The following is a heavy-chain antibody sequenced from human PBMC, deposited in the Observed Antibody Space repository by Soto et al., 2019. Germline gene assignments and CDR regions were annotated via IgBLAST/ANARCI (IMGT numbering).Heavy chain of an antibody. CDR3: ARGDYGDFFDY. J-gene: IGHJ4*02. D-gene: IGHD4-17*01. Sequence: GGSLRLSCAASGFTFSSYAMHWVRQAPGKGLEWVAVISYDGSNKYYADSVKGRFTISRDNSKNTLYLQMNSLRAEDTAVYYCARGDYGDFFDYWGQGTLVTVSS. CDR2: ISYDGSNK. V-gene: IGHV3-30-3*01. CDR1: GFTFSSYA.